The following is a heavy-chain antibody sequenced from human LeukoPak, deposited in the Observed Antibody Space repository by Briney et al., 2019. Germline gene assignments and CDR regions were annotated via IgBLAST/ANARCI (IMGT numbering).Heavy chain of an antibody. CDR2: IRGSDGST. J-gene: IGHJ4*02. CDR1: AFTFSSYT. D-gene: IGHD6-19*01. Sequence: GGSLRLSCVASAFTFSSYTMTWVRQAPGKGLEWVSSIRGSDGSTYYADSVKGRFTISRDNAKNSLYLQMNSLRAEDTAVYYCAKVKQWLALMGGYYFDYWGQGTLVTVSS. CDR3: AKVKQWLALMGGYYFDY. V-gene: IGHV3-23*01.